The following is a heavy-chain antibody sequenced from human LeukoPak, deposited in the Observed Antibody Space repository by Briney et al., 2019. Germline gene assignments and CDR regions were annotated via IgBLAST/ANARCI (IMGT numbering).Heavy chain of an antibody. CDR1: GGSFSGYY. Sequence: SETLSLTCAVYGGSFSGYYWSWIRQPPGKGLEWIGEINHSGSTNYNPSLKGRVTISVDTSKNQFSLKLSSVTAADTAVYYCARGLYYSNYKRPYYYGMDVWGQGTTVTVSS. CDR3: ARGLYYSNYKRPYYYGMDV. J-gene: IGHJ6*02. V-gene: IGHV4-34*01. CDR2: INHSGST. D-gene: IGHD4-4*01.